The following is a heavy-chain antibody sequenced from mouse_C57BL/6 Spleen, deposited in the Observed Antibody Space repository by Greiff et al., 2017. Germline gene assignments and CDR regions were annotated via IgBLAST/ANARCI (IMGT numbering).Heavy chain of an antibody. D-gene: IGHD1-1*01. CDR3: TRDDYGSSPYWYFDV. Sequence: VQLKESGAELVRPGASVKLSCTASGFNIKDDYMHWVKQRPEQGLEWIGWIDPENGDTESASKFQGKATITADTSSNTAYLQLSSLTSEDTAVYYCTRDDYGSSPYWYFDVGGTGTTVTVSS. CDR1: GFNIKDDY. J-gene: IGHJ1*03. V-gene: IGHV14-4*01. CDR2: IDPENGDT.